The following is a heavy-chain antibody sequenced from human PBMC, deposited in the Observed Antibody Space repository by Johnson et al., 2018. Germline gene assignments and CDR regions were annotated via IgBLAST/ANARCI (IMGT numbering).Heavy chain of an antibody. CDR1: GFTFRTKY. Sequence: VQLQDSGGGLVQPGGSLRLPCATSGFTFRTKYMSWVRQAPGKGLEWISVIYSDDATYYADSVRGRFTISRDNSKDTLLLQMNSLRTEDTAVYYCAIMGHYGDNGFDIWGQGTMVTVSS. CDR2: IYSDDAT. J-gene: IGHJ3*02. V-gene: IGHV3-66*02. CDR3: AIMGHYGDNGFDI. D-gene: IGHD4-17*01.